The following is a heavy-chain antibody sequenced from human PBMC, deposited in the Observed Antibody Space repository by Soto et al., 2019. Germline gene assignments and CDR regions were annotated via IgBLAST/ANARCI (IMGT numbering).Heavy chain of an antibody. J-gene: IGHJ4*02. CDR1: GLTFSTFS. D-gene: IGHD6-19*01. V-gene: IGHV3-48*02. CDR2: ISGGGRPI. Sequence: ESGGGSVQPGGSLRLSCAASGLTFSTFSMNWVRQAPGRGLEWISYISGGGRPISYADSVKGRFTISRDNAKNSLYLQMDSLTDDDTAVYYCARDLGWAFDSWGQGTLVTVSS. CDR3: ARDLGWAFDS.